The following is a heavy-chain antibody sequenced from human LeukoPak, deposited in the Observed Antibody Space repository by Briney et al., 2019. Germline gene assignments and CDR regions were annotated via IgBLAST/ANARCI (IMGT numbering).Heavy chain of an antibody. J-gene: IGHJ4*02. Sequence: PSETLCLTCAVSGGSISSSNWWNWVRQPPGKGLEWIGEIYHSGSTNYNPSLKTRLTISVDKSKNQFSLKLSSVTAADMAIYYCATLSLPSYFDYWGQGALVTVSS. CDR1: GGSISSSNW. CDR2: IYHSGST. V-gene: IGHV4-4*02. CDR3: ATLSLPSYFDY.